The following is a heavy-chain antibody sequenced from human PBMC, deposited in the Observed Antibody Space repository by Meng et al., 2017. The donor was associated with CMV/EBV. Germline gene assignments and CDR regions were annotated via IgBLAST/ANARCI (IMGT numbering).Heavy chain of an antibody. CDR2: IYSGGSST. V-gene: IGHV3-23*03. Sequence: GGSLRLSCAASGFTFSSYAMSWVRQAPGKGLEWVSVIYSGGSSTYYADSVKGRFTISRDNSKNTLYPQMNSLRAEDTAVYYCAKDSAQYYDFWSGYYRGSGKYGMDVWGQGTTVTVSS. J-gene: IGHJ6*02. CDR3: AKDSAQYYDFWSGYYRGSGKYGMDV. CDR1: GFTFSSYA. D-gene: IGHD3-3*01.